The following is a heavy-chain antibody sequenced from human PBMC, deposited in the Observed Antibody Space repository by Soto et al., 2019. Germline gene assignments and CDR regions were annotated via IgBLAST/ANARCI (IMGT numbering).Heavy chain of an antibody. V-gene: IGHV3-23*01. Sequence: PGGSLRLSCAASGFTFISYAMSWVRQAPGKGLEWVSAISGSGGSTYYADSVKGRFTISRDNSKNTLYLQMNSLRAEDTAVYYCAKAPRMITFGGVIVPHYYYYGMDVWGQGTTVTVSS. CDR3: AKAPRMITFGGVIVPHYYYYGMDV. D-gene: IGHD3-16*02. J-gene: IGHJ6*02. CDR1: GFTFISYA. CDR2: ISGSGGST.